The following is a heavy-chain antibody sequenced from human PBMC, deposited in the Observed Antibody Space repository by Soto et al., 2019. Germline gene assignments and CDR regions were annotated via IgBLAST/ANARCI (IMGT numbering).Heavy chain of an antibody. V-gene: IGHV1-46*01. J-gene: IGHJ5*02. D-gene: IGHD3-10*01. CDR2: INPSGGST. CDR1: GYTFTSYG. CDR3: ARDRPGGSGISSSRRFDP. Sequence: ASVKVSCKASGYTFTSYGMRWVRQAPGQGLEWMGRINPSGGSTSYAQKFQGRVTMTRDTSTSTVYMELSSLRSEDTAVYYCARDRPGGSGISSSRRFDPWGQGTLVTVSS.